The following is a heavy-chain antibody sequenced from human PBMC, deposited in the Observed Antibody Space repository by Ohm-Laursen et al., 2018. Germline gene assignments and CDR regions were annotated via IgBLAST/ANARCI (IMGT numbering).Heavy chain of an antibody. CDR2: IWYDGSNK. Sequence: LSLTCAASGFNFGAHNMDWVRQAPGKGLERVAAIWYDGSNKYYADSVKGRFTISRDNSRNTLYLQMNSLRAEDTAVYYCAGNFRADYYDSSGYYYWGQGTLVTVSS. J-gene: IGHJ4*02. CDR1: GFNFGAHN. CDR3: AGNFRADYYDSSGYYY. V-gene: IGHV3-33*01. D-gene: IGHD3-22*01.